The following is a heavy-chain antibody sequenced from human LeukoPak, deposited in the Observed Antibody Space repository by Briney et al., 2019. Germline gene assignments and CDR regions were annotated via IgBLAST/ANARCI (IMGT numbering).Heavy chain of an antibody. CDR2: ISSSSSYI. CDR3: AREYYDYVWGSYRYYYYGMDV. J-gene: IGHJ6*02. D-gene: IGHD3-16*02. CDR1: GFTFSSYS. Sequence: PGGSLRLSCAASGFTFSSYSMNWVRQAPGKGLEWVSSISSSSSYIYYADSVKGRFTISRDNAKNSLYLQMNGLRAEDTAVYYCAREYYDYVWGSYRYYYYGMDVWGQGTTVTVSS. V-gene: IGHV3-21*01.